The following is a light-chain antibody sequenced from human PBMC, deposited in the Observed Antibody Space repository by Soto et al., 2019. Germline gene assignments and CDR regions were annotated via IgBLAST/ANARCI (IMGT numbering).Light chain of an antibody. J-gene: IGKJ2*01. CDR3: HQFGSSPPAFT. Sequence: ESMLTQSPGTLSLSPGERATLSCRASQSVSTRYLAWYQQKPGQAPRLLIYGAYVRATGIPDRFSGSGSGTDFTLTLSRLQPEDFAVYYCHQFGSSPPAFTFGQGTKLEI. CDR1: QSVSTRY. V-gene: IGKV3-20*01. CDR2: GAY.